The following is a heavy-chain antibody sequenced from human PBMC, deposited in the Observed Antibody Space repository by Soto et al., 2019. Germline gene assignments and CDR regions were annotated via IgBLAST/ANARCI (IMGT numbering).Heavy chain of an antibody. CDR1: GFTFSGHA. V-gene: IGHV3-33*01. J-gene: IGHJ6*02. CDR3: ARDGHRLAPYALDV. CDR2: IWYDGSNK. Sequence: QIQLVESGGGVVQPGRSLRLSCTTSGFTFSGHAMHWVRQAPGKGLEWVAQIWYDGSNKYYADSVKGRFTISRDNSKNILYVQMNSLRVEDTAVYYCARDGHRLAPYALDVWGQGTSVTVSS.